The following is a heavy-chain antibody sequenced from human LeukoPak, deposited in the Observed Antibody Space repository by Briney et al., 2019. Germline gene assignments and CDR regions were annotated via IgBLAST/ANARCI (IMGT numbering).Heavy chain of an antibody. CDR2: ISWNSGSI. V-gene: IGHV3-9*01. Sequence: GGSLRLSCAASGFTFDDYAMHWVRQAPGKGLEWVSGISWNSGSIGYADSVKGRFTISRDNFRNTLSLQMNSLRPDDTAIYYCAKDEGVVLSTSFDFGHWGQGTLVAVSS. CDR1: GFTFDDYA. CDR3: AKDEGVVLSTSFDFGH. D-gene: IGHD3-10*01. J-gene: IGHJ4*02.